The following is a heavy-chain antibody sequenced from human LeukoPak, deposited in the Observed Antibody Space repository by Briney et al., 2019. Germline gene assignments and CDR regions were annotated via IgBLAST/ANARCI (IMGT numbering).Heavy chain of an antibody. J-gene: IGHJ4*02. Sequence: GASVKVSCKASGYTFTSYDINWVRQATGKGLEWMGWMNPNSGKTGYAQKFQGRDTMNRNASISTAYMELSSLRAEDTAVYYCARETTYYYDSSGYYYYGYWGQGTLVTVSS. CDR1: GYTFTSYD. D-gene: IGHD3-22*01. CDR3: ARETTYYYDSSGYYYYGY. CDR2: MNPNSGKT. V-gene: IGHV1-8*01.